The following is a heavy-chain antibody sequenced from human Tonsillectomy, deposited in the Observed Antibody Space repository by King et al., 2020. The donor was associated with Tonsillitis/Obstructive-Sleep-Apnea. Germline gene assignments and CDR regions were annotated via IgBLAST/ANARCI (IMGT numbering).Heavy chain of an antibody. CDR1: GGSFSGYY. CDR3: ASSVRDIVVVAPAVNNPYYFDY. D-gene: IGHD2-2*01. J-gene: IGHJ4*02. V-gene: IGHV4-34*01. CDR2: INHSGST. Sequence: VQLQQRGAGLLKPSETLSLTCAVYGGSFSGYYWSWIRQPPGKGLEWIGEINHSGSTNYNPSLKSRVTISVDTSKNQFSLKLSSVTAADTAMYYCASSVRDIVVVAPAVNNPYYFDYWGQGTLVTVSS.